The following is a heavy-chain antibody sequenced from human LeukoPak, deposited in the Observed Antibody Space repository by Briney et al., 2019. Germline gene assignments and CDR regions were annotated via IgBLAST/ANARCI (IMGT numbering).Heavy chain of an antibody. J-gene: IGHJ6*03. CDR2: INPNSGGT. Sequence: ASVKVSCKASGYTFTGYYMHWVRQAPGQGLEWMGRINPNSGGTNYAQKFQGRVTMTRDTSIRTAYMELSRLRSDDTAVYYCARGGSSHYYYYMDVWGKGTTVTVSS. D-gene: IGHD6-13*01. CDR1: GYTFTGYY. V-gene: IGHV1-2*06. CDR3: ARGGSSHYYYYMDV.